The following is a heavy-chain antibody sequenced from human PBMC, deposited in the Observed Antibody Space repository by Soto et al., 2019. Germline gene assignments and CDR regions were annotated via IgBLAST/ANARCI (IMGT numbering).Heavy chain of an antibody. CDR3: AKGNSGSGYYFDY. CDR1: GFTFSSYA. D-gene: IGHD3-3*01. Sequence: EVQLLESGGGLVQPGGSLRLSCAASGFTFSSYAMSWVRQAPGKGLEWVSAISGSGGSTYYADSVKGRFTISRDNSKNTLYLQMNSLRAEDMAVYYCAKGNSGSGYYFDYWGQGTLVTVSS. J-gene: IGHJ4*02. V-gene: IGHV3-23*01. CDR2: ISGSGGST.